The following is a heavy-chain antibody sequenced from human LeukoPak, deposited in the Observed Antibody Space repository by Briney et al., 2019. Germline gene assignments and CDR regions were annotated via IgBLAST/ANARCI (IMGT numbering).Heavy chain of an antibody. CDR3: AKSYFDYSTYYSYYFNL. CDR2: VYTSGST. CDR1: GGSISGGY. V-gene: IGHV4-4*09. J-gene: IGHJ4*02. Sequence: PSETLSLTCTVSGGSISGGYWSWIRQPPGRGLEWIGYVYTSGSTNYNPSLKSRVTISVDTSKSQFALRLSSVTAADTAVYYCAKSYFDYSTYYSYYFNLWGQGALVTVSS. D-gene: IGHD4-11*01.